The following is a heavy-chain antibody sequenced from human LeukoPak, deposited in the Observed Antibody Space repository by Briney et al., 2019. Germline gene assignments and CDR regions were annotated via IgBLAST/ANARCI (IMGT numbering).Heavy chain of an antibody. Sequence: GGSLRLSCAASGFTFSSYLMHWVRQAPGKGLVWVSRINSDGSSTKYADSVKGRFTISRDNAKNTLYLQMNSLRAEDTALYYCVRRQTSTSGFDHWGQGTLVTVSS. CDR3: VRRQTSTSGFDH. D-gene: IGHD6-6*01. CDR1: GFTFSSYL. CDR2: INSDGSST. J-gene: IGHJ4*02. V-gene: IGHV3-74*03.